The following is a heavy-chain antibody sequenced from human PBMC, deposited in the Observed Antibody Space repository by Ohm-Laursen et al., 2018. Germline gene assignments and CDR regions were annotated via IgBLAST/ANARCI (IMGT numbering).Heavy chain of an antibody. CDR1: GGSVSSGSYY. J-gene: IGHJ2*01. V-gene: IGHV4-39*01. Sequence: SDTLFLTCTVSGGSVSSGSYYWSWIRQPPGKGLEWIGSIYYSGSTRYNPSLKSRVTISVDTSKSQFSLKLSSVTAADTAVYYCARNTYSGSYYWYFDLWGRGTLVTVSS. CDR2: IYYSGST. D-gene: IGHD1-26*01. CDR3: ARNTYSGSYYWYFDL.